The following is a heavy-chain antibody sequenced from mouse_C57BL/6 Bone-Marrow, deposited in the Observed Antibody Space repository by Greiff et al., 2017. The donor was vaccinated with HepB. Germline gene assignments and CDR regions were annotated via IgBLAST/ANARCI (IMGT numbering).Heavy chain of an antibody. CDR2: IYPGDGDT. CDR1: GYAFSSSW. J-gene: IGHJ2*01. Sequence: LQESGPELVKPGASVKISCKASGYAFSSSWMNWVKQRPGKGLEWIGRIYPGDGDTNYNGKFKGKATLTADKSSSTAYMQLSSLTSEDSAVYFCAVYGSSYDYFDYWGQGTTLTVSS. D-gene: IGHD1-1*01. V-gene: IGHV1-82*01. CDR3: AVYGSSYDYFDY.